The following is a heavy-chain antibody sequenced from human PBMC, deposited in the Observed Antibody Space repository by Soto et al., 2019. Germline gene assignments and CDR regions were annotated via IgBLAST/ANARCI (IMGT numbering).Heavy chain of an antibody. CDR1: GFTFDDYT. CDR3: AKDMLQAVAGANYYYYGMGV. J-gene: IGHJ6*02. V-gene: IGHV3-43*01. CDR2: ISWDGGST. D-gene: IGHD6-19*01. Sequence: GGSLRLSCAASGFTFDDYTMHWARQAPGKVLEWVSLISWDGGSTYYADSVKGRFAISRDNSKNSLYLQMNSLRTEDTALYYCAKDMLQAVAGANYYYYGMGVWGQGTTVTVSS.